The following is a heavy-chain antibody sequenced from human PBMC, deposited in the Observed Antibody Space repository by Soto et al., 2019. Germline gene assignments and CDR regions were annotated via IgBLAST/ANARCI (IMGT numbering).Heavy chain of an antibody. CDR1: GFTFSSYS. V-gene: IGHV3-48*01. D-gene: IGHD3-10*01. J-gene: IGHJ3*02. Sequence: GSLRLSCAASGFTFSSYSMNWVRQAPGKGLEWVSYISSSSSTIYYADSVKGRFTISRDNSKNTLYLQMNSLRAEDTAVYYCAKDSSLEGSGYYSDAFDIWGQGTMVTVSS. CDR2: ISSSSSTI. CDR3: AKDSSLEGSGYYSDAFDI.